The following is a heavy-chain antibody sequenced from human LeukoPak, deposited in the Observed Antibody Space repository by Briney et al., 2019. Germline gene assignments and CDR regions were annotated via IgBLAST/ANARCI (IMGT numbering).Heavy chain of an antibody. D-gene: IGHD3-16*01. CDR3: AKTFFVGGSAPGY. CDR2: ISSSGTTI. J-gene: IGHJ4*02. CDR1: GFTFSDYY. V-gene: IGHV3-11*01. Sequence: PGGSLRLSCAASGFTFSDYYMSWIRQAPGKGLEWVSYISSSGTTIYYADSVKGRFTISRDNSKNTLYVQMNSLRAEDTAVYYCAKTFFVGGSAPGYWGQGTLVTVSS.